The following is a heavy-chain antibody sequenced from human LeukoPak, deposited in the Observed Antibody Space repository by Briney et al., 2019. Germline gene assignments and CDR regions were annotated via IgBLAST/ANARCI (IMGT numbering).Heavy chain of an antibody. CDR3: AAQPCSGGVCYLDY. V-gene: IGHV3-30*04. Sequence: PGGSLRLSCAASGFTFSSYAMHWVRQAPGKGLEWVTVISYHARDQFYADSVKGRFTVSRDNSKNTLYLQMNSLRAEDSAVYCCAAQPCSGGVCYLDYWGQGTLVTVSS. CDR2: ISYHARDQ. J-gene: IGHJ4*02. D-gene: IGHD2-8*02. CDR1: GFTFSSYA.